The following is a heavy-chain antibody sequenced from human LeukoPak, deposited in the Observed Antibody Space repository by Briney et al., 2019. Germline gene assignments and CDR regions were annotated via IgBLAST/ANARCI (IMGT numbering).Heavy chain of an antibody. CDR3: ARVTPNWFDP. CDR2: IKEDGSVK. Sequence: PGGSLRLSCVASGFTFSRFWMSWVRQAPGKGLEWVANIKEDGSVKQYVDSVKGRFTISRDNAKNSLYLQMNSLRAEDTAVYYCARVTPNWFDPWGQGTLVTVSS. V-gene: IGHV3-7*01. J-gene: IGHJ5*02. D-gene: IGHD2-15*01. CDR1: GFTFSRFW.